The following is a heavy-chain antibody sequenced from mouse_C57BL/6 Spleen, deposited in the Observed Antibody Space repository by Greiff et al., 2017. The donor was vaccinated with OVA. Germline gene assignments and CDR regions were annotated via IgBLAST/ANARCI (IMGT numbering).Heavy chain of an antibody. CDR2: ISNGGGST. CDR1: GFTFSDYY. J-gene: IGHJ1*03. Sequence: EVQLVESGGGLVQPGGSLKLSCAASGFTFSDYYMYWVRQTPEKRLEWVAYISNGGGSTYYPDTVKGRFTISRDNAKNTLYLQMSRLKSEDTAMYYCARHGRLYWYFDVWGTGTTVTVSS. V-gene: IGHV5-12*01. CDR3: ARHGRLYWYFDV.